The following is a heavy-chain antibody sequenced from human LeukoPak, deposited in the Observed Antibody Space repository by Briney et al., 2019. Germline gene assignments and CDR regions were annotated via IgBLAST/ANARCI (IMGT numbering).Heavy chain of an antibody. CDR3: ARRNAMDV. Sequence: GGSLRLSCAASGFTFSNYWMTWVRQAPGKGLEWVANINRDGSERHYVDSVKGRFTISRDDAKSSLYLQMNSLRAEDTAVYYCARRNAMDVWGQGTTVIVFS. CDR2: INRDGSER. J-gene: IGHJ6*02. V-gene: IGHV3-7*03. CDR1: GFTFSNYW.